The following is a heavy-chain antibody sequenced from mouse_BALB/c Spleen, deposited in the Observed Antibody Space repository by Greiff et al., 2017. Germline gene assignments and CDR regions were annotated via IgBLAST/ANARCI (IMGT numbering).Heavy chain of an antibody. Sequence: VQLQQSGAELARPGASVKLSCKASGYTFTSYWMQWVKQRPGQGLEWIGAIYPGDGDTRYTQKFKGKATLTADKSSSTAYMQLSSLASEDSAVYYCARGDYAHFDYWGQGTTLTVSS. CDR3: ARGDYAHFDY. D-gene: IGHD2-4*01. CDR2: IYPGDGDT. CDR1: GYTFTSYW. V-gene: IGHV1-87*01. J-gene: IGHJ2*01.